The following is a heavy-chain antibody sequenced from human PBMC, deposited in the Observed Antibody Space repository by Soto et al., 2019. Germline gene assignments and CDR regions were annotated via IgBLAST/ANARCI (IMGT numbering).Heavy chain of an antibody. J-gene: IGHJ5*02. CDR3: ARVMSSSVSNNWFDP. Sequence: PSETLSLTCAVSGGSSSSGGYSWSWIRQPPGKGLEWIGYIYHSGSTYYNPSLKSRVTISVDRSKNQFSLKLSSVTAADTAVYYCARVMSSSVSNNWFDPWGQGTLVTVSS. CDR1: GGSSSSGGYS. CDR2: IYHSGST. V-gene: IGHV4-30-2*01. D-gene: IGHD6-6*01.